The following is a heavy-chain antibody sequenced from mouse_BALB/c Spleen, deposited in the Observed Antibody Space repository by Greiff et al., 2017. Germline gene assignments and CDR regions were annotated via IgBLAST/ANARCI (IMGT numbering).Heavy chain of an antibody. V-gene: IGHV1-14*01. CDR1: GYTFTSYG. D-gene: IGHD2-1*01. CDR2: INPYNDGT. Sequence: VQLQQSGPELVKPGASVKMSCKASGYTFTSYGMHWVKQKPGQGLEWIGYINPYNDGTKYNEKFKGKATLTSDKSSSTDYMELSSLTSEDSAVYYCARGGNYEDYAMDYWGQGTSVTVSS. J-gene: IGHJ4*01. CDR3: ARGGNYEDYAMDY.